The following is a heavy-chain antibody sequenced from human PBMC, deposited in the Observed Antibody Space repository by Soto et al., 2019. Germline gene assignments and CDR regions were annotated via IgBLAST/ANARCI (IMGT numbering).Heavy chain of an antibody. D-gene: IGHD4-17*01. V-gene: IGHV3-23*01. CDR1: GFTFSSYA. J-gene: IGHJ3*02. CDR2: ISGSGGST. CDR3: AKDRAGDYGDSNDGAFDI. Sequence: GGSLRLSCAASGFTFSSYAMSWVRQAPGKGLEWVSAISGSGGSTYYADSVKGRFTISRDNSKNTLYLQMNSLRAEDTAVYYCAKDRAGDYGDSNDGAFDIWGQGTMVTVSS.